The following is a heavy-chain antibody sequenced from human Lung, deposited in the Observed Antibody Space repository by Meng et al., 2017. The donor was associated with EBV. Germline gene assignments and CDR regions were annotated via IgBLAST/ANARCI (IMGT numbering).Heavy chain of an antibody. V-gene: IGHV4-61*01. D-gene: IGHD4-11*01. J-gene: IGHJ4*02. CDR2: IYYSGST. Sequence: QVQLQESGPGLVKPSETLSLTCTVSGGSVSSGSYYWSWIRQPPGKGLEWIGYIYYSGSTNYNPSLKSRVTISVDTSKNQFSLKLSSVTAADTAVYYCARFSSSKGLDYWGQGTLVTVFS. CDR3: ARFSSSKGLDY. CDR1: GGSVSSGSYY.